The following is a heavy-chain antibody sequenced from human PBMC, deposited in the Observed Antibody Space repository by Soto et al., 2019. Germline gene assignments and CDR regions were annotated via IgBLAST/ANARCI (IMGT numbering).Heavy chain of an antibody. Sequence: ASVKVSCKASGYTFTAYYMHWVRQARGQGLEWMGIISPDGGRTSYAQKFQGRVTMTRDTSTSTVYMERSSRRSEDTSVYDCATRDPGHYWGQGTLVTVSS. CDR3: ATRDPGHY. V-gene: IGHV1-46*01. CDR2: ISPDGGRT. CDR1: GYTFTAYY. J-gene: IGHJ4*02.